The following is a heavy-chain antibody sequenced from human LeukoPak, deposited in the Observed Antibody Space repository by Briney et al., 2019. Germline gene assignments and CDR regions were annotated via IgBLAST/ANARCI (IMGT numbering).Heavy chain of an antibody. J-gene: IGHJ6*02. CDR2: IYSGGST. V-gene: IGHV3-66*01. CDR3: ARVRSDSSSWYGVYYYGMDV. D-gene: IGHD6-13*01. CDR1: GFTVSSNY. Sequence: GGSLRLSCAASGFTVSSNYMSWVRQTPGKGLEWVSVIYSGGSTYYADSVKGRFTISRDNSKNTLYLQMNSLRAEDTAVYCCARVRSDSSSWYGVYYYGMDVWGQGTTVTVSS.